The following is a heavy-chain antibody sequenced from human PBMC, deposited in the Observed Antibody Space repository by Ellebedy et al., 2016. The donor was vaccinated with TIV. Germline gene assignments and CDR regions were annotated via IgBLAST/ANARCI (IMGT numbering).Heavy chain of an antibody. CDR3: ARERSGKFFY. D-gene: IGHD4-23*01. CDR1: GGSITSYY. J-gene: IGHJ4*02. V-gene: IGHV4-4*07. CDR2: IYSSGST. Sequence: MPSETLSLTCNVSGGSITSYYWSWIRQPAGKSLEWIGHIYSSGSTMYNPSLRSRVTMSVATSKNHSSLKLRSVTAADTAIYYCARERSGKFFYWGQGILVTVSS.